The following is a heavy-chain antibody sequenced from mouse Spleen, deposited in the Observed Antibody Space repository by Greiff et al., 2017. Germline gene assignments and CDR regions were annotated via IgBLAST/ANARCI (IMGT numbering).Heavy chain of an antibody. CDR1: GFSLTSHG. J-gene: IGHJ4*01. Sequence: VTVVETGPGLVAPSQSLSITCTVSGFSLTSHGVHWVRQPPGKGLEWLVVIWSDGSTNYNSALKSRLSISQDNSKSQVFLKMNSLQTDDTAMYYGARQYGYDDAMDYWGQGTSVTVSS. CDR2: IWSDGST. V-gene: IGHV2-6-1*01. CDR3: ARQYGYDDAMDY. D-gene: IGHD2-2*01.